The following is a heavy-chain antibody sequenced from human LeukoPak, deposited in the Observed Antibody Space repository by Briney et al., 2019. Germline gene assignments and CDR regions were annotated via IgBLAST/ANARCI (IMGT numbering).Heavy chain of an antibody. CDR2: IYYSGST. CDR3: ARFLGYCSSTSCLAPFDI. Sequence: SETLSLTCTVSGGSISSYYWSWIRQPPGKGLEWIGYIYYSGSTNYNPSLKSRVTISVDTSKNQFSLKLSSVTAADTAVYYCARFLGYCSSTSCLAPFDIWGQGTMVTVSS. D-gene: IGHD2-2*01. V-gene: IGHV4-59*01. CDR1: GGSISSYY. J-gene: IGHJ3*02.